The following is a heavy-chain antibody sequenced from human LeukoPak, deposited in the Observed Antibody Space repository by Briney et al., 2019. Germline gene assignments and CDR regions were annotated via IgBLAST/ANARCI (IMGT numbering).Heavy chain of an antibody. D-gene: IGHD6-19*01. CDR3: AKDLPYTSGWALKY. CDR2: IRSKSYGGTT. J-gene: IGHJ4*02. Sequence: GGSLRLSCTTSGFTFGDYTMSWFRQAPGKGLEWVGFIRSKSYGGTTEYAASVKGRFTISRDDSKNTLYLQMDSLKTEDTAVYYCAKDLPYTSGWALKYWGQGTLVTVSS. V-gene: IGHV3-49*03. CDR1: GFTFGDYT.